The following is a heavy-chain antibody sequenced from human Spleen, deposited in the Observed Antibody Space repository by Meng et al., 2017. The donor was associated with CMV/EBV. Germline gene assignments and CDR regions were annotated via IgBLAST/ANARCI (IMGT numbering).Heavy chain of an antibody. J-gene: IGHJ4*02. V-gene: IGHV1-18*01. Sequence: ASVKVSCKASGYTFTSYGISWVRQAPGQGLEWMGWISAYNGNTNYAQKLQGRVTMTTDTSTSTAYMELRSLRSDDTAVYYCARDSIVADPAAAGRIDYWGQGTLVTVSS. CDR1: GYTFTSYG. CDR3: ARDSIVADPAAAGRIDY. CDR2: ISAYNGNT. D-gene: IGHD6-13*01.